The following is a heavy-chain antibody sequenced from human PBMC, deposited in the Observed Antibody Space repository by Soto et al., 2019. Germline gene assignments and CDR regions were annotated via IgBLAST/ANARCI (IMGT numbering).Heavy chain of an antibody. Sequence: QITLKESGPTLVKPTQTLTLTCTFSGFSFTTSQVGVGWIRQHPGKALEWLALIYWDADKRYSPSLKSSLTLTRDSSKNHVAHTLTNMDPVDTGTYYCAHFQGGSYFDYWGQGILVTVSS. CDR2: IYWDADK. D-gene: IGHD3-16*01. V-gene: IGHV2-5*02. J-gene: IGHJ4*02. CDR3: AHFQGGSYFDY. CDR1: GFSFTTSQVG.